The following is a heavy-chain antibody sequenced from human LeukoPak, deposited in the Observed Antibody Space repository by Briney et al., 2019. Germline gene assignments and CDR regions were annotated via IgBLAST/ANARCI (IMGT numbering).Heavy chain of an antibody. CDR3: ARTTEGGYSYGSFYYYYMDV. CDR1: GGSISSYY. V-gene: IGHV4-59*01. Sequence: SETLSLTCTVSGGSISSYYWSWIRQPPGKGLEWIGFIYYSGSTNYNPSLKSRVTISVHTSKNQFSLKLSSVTTADTAVYYCARTTEGGYSYGSFYYYYMDVWGKGATVTISS. D-gene: IGHD5-18*01. CDR2: IYYSGST. J-gene: IGHJ6*03.